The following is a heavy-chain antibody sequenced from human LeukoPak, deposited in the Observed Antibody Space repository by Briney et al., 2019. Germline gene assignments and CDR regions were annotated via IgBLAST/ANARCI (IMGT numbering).Heavy chain of an antibody. CDR3: ARGKHYYDSIGYYPFDY. Sequence: PGGSLRLSCAASGFTFSSYWMHWVRQAPGKGLVWVSRINSDGSSTSYADSVRGRFTISKDNAKNTLYLQMNSLRAEDTAVYYCARGKHYYDSIGYYPFDYWGQGTLVTVSS. CDR1: GFTFSSYW. D-gene: IGHD3-22*01. V-gene: IGHV3-74*01. J-gene: IGHJ4*02. CDR2: INSDGSST.